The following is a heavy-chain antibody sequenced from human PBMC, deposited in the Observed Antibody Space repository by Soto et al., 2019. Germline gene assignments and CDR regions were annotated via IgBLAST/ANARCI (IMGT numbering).Heavy chain of an antibody. V-gene: IGHV1-69*02. CDR3: ASSYGSGYRAFDY. J-gene: IGHJ4*02. D-gene: IGHD3-10*01. CDR1: GDTFNFYS. CDR2: VNPIVSMS. Sequence: QVQLVQSGAEVKRPGSSVKVSCKASGDTFNFYSINWVRQAPGVGLEWMGRVNPIVSMSNYAQKFQGRVTMTACKSTSTAYMELSSLRSEDTSIYYCASSYGSGYRAFDYWGQGALVTVSS.